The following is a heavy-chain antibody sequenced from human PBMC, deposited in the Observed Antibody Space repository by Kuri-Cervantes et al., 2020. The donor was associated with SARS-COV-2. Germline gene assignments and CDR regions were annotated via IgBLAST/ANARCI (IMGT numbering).Heavy chain of an antibody. Sequence: ASVKVSCKASGYIFTDHAMHWVRQAPGQRLEWMGWINTANGNTKYSQKFQGRVTITRDTSASTAYMELSSLRSEDTAVYFCARDPGLFITMIVVVPYYFGYWGQGTLVTVSS. CDR2: INTANGNT. CDR1: GYIFTDHA. V-gene: IGHV1-3*04. D-gene: IGHD3-22*01. J-gene: IGHJ4*02. CDR3: ARDPGLFITMIVVVPYYFGY.